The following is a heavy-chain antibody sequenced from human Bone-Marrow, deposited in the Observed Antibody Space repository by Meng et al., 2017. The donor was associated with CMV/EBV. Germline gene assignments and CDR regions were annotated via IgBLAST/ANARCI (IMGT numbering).Heavy chain of an antibody. D-gene: IGHD3-10*01. CDR2: IESSGNTI. Sequence: GGSLRLSCAASGFTFSQYHMSWISQAPGKGLEWITYIESSGNTIYYADSVKGRFTISRDNAKNSLYLQMNSLRAEDTAVYYCARDLIISERRRYYYGSGLPDVWGQGTTVTVSS. CDR1: GFTFSQYH. J-gene: IGHJ6*02. CDR3: ARDLIISERRRYYYGSGLPDV. V-gene: IGHV3-11*04.